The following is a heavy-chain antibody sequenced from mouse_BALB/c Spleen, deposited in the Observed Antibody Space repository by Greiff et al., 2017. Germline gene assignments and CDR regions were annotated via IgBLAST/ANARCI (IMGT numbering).Heavy chain of an antibody. Sequence: EVHLVESGGGLVKPGGSLKLSCAASGFTFSSYAMSWVRQPPEKRLEWVASISSGGSTYYPDSVKGRFTISRGNARNLLYLQMSSLRSEDTAMYYCARVGSRSLWYCDVWGAGTTVTVSS. CDR3: ARVGSRSLWYCDV. J-gene: IGHJ1*01. V-gene: IGHV5-6-5*01. D-gene: IGHD1-1*01. CDR1: GFTFSSYA. CDR2: ISSGGST.